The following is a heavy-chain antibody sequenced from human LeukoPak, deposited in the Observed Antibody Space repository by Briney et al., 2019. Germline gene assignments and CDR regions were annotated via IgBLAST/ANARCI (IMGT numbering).Heavy chain of an antibody. CDR1: GFTVSSNY. D-gene: IGHD3-22*01. CDR3: ARDVPDYYDSSGYLPGAFDI. J-gene: IGHJ3*02. CDR2: IYSGGST. V-gene: IGHV3-53*01. Sequence: SGGSLRLSCAASGFTVSSNYMSWVRQAPGKGLEWVSVIYSGGSTYYADSVKGRFTISRDNSKNTLYLQMNSLRAEDTAVYYCARDVPDYYDSSGYLPGAFDIWGQGTMVTVSS.